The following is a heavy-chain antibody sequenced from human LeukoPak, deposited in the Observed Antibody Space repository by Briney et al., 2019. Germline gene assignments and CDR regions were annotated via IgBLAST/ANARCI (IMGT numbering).Heavy chain of an antibody. CDR2: INPNSGGT. CDR1: GYTFTSYY. J-gene: IGHJ4*02. D-gene: IGHD2-2*02. V-gene: IGHV1-2*02. CDR3: ARGGQLLYGEYFDY. Sequence: ASVKVSCKASGYTFTSYYMHWVRQAPGQWLEWMGWINPNSGGTNYAQKFQGRGTMTRDTSISTAYMELSRLRSDDTAVYYCARGGQLLYGEYFDYWGQGTLVTVSS.